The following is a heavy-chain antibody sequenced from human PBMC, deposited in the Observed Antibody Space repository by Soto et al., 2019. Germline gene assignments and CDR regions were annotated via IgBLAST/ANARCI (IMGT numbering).Heavy chain of an antibody. V-gene: IGHV1-69*01. D-gene: IGHD3-10*01. CDR1: GGTVSSYA. Sequence: QLHLVQSGAEVKKAGSSVKVSCKASGGTVSSYAITWVRQAPGKGLEWMGVFIPIFVSAHYAPKFQGRITITADESTSNGYMELSGLTSEDTAIYYCARDVSSNTTGFRGYDLWGQGTQVTVSS. CDR3: ARDVSSNTTGFRGYDL. CDR2: FIPIFVSA. J-gene: IGHJ4*02.